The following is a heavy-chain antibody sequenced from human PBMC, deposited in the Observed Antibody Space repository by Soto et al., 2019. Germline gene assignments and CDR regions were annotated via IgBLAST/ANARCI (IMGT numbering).Heavy chain of an antibody. CDR3: ASADSIGVAGTCFDY. CDR1: GFTFDDYA. V-gene: IGHV3-9*01. D-gene: IGHD6-19*01. Sequence: EVQLVASGGGLVQPGRSLRLSCAASGFTFDDYAMHWVRPAPGKGLEWVSGISWKRGSLGYADSVKGQFTSSRDNAKNSGDLQMNSLRAEGTGLYSFASADSIGVAGTCFDYWGQGALVTGSS. J-gene: IGHJ4*02. CDR2: ISWKRGSL.